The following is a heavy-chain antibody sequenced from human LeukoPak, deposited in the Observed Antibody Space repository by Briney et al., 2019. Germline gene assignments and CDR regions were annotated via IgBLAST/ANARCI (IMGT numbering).Heavy chain of an antibody. CDR1: GGSISSGSYY. CDR3: ARGRQNYDFWSGYSSFDH. J-gene: IGHJ4*02. CDR2: IYTSGST. V-gene: IGHV4-61*02. D-gene: IGHD3-3*01. Sequence: SETLSPTCTVSGGSISSGSYYWSWIRQPAGKGLEWIGRIYTSGSTNYNPSLKSRVTISVDTSKNQFSLKLSSVTAADTAVYYCARGRQNYDFWSGYSSFDHWGQGTLVTVSS.